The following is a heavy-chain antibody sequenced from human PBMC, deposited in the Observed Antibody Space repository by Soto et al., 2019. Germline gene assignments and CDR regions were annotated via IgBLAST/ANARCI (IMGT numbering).Heavy chain of an antibody. V-gene: IGHV5-10-1*01. CDR3: ARQEGIGKYYYYGMDV. J-gene: IGHJ6*02. CDR2: IDPSDSYT. Sequence: GESLKISCKGSGYSFTSYWISWVRQMPGKGLEWMGRIDPSDSYTNYSPSFQGHVTISADKSISTAYLQWSSLKASDTAMYYCARQEGIGKYYYYGMDVWGQGTTVTVSS. D-gene: IGHD3-10*01. CDR1: GYSFTSYW.